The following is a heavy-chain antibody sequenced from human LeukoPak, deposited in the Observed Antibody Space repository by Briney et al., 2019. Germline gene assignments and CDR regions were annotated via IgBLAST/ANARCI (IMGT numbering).Heavy chain of an antibody. V-gene: IGHV1-69*06. Sequence: ASVKVSCKASGGTFSSYAISWVRQAPGQGLEWMGGIIPIFGTANYAQKFQGRVTITADKSTSTAYMELSSLRSEDTAAYYCARDRDTAMYVGYYYYMDVWGKGTTVTVSS. CDR2: IIPIFGTA. CDR3: ARDRDTAMYVGYYYYMDV. CDR1: GGTFSSYA. J-gene: IGHJ6*03. D-gene: IGHD5-18*01.